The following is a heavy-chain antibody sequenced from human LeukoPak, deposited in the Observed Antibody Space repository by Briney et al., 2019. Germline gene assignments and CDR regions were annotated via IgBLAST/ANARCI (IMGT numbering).Heavy chain of an antibody. CDR2: IHYSGNT. Sequence: SETLSLTCIVSGDSISSYYWSWIRQPPGKGLEWIGYIHYSGNTNYNPSLKNRVTISLDTSKNQFSLKLSSVPAADTAVYYCARVSLCPAYSVTYCYYFDYWAREPWSPSPQ. J-gene: IGHJ4*02. CDR3: ARVSLCPAYSVTYCYYFDY. V-gene: IGHV4-59*01. D-gene: IGHD5/OR15-5a*01. CDR1: GDSISSYY.